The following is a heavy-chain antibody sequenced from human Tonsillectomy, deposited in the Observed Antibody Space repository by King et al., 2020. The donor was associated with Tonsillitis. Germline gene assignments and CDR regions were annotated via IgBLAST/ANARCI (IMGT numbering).Heavy chain of an antibody. CDR1: GFTFSTYW. D-gene: IGHD3-10*01. J-gene: IGHJ6*02. CDR3: ATVGGGRGLYGMDG. Sequence: VQLVESGGGLVQPGGSLRLSCAASGFTFSTYWMHWVRQAPGKGLVWVSRINSDGSSTSYADSVKGRFTISRDNAKNTLYLQMNSLRVEDTAVYYCATVGGGRGLYGMDGWGQGTTVTVSS. CDR2: INSDGSST. V-gene: IGHV3-74*01.